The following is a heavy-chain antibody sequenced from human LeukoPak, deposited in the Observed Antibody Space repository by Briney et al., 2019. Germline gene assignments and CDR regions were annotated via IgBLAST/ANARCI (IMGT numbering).Heavy chain of an antibody. J-gene: IGHJ4*02. Sequence: SETLSLTCTVSGGSISSYYWSWIRQPPGKGPEWIGYIYYSGSTNYNPSLKSRVTISVDTSKNQFSLKLSSVTAADTAVYYCARSVVVTAYFDCWGQGTLVTVSS. V-gene: IGHV4-59*01. CDR2: IYYSGST. D-gene: IGHD2-21*02. CDR1: GGSISSYY. CDR3: ARSVVVTAYFDC.